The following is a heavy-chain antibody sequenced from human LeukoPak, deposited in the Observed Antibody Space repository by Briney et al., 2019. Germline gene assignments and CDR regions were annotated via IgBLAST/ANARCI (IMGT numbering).Heavy chain of an antibody. CDR2: INHGGST. Sequence: SETLSLTCAVYGGSFSGYYWSWIRQPPGKGLGWIGEINHGGSTNYNPSLKSRVTISVDTSKNQFSLKLSSVTAADTAIYYCARDPAYCGGDCYSEGNWFDPWGQGTLVTVSS. CDR1: GGSFSGYY. CDR3: ARDPAYCGGDCYSEGNWFDP. J-gene: IGHJ5*02. D-gene: IGHD2-21*02. V-gene: IGHV4-34*01.